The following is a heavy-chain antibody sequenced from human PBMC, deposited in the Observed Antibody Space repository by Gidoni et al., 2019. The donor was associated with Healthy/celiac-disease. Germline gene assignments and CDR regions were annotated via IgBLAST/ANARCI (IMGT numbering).Heavy chain of an antibody. Sequence: QVQLVESGGGVVQRGRSLILSCAASGFTFSSSAMPWVRQAPGKGLEWVAVISYDGSNKYYADSVKGRFTISRDNSKNTLYLQMNSLRAEDTAVYYCARAIGYCSGGSCRPYWYFDLWGRGTLVTVSS. CDR1: GFTFSSSA. J-gene: IGHJ2*01. D-gene: IGHD2-15*01. CDR3: ARAIGYCSGGSCRPYWYFDL. V-gene: IGHV3-30-3*01. CDR2: ISYDGSNK.